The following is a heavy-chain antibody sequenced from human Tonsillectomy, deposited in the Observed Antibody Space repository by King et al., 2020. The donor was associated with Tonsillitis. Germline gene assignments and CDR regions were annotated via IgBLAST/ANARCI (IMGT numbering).Heavy chain of an antibody. CDR1: GFTFSNYA. Sequence: QLVQSGGGVVQPGRSLRLSCAASGFTFSNYAMHWVRQAPGKGLEWVAILSYDGSNKYYADSVKGRFTISRDNSKNKMYVQMNSLGAEDTAVYYCARDLMSGDWNDPLGYFDYWGQGTLVTVSS. D-gene: IGHD1-1*01. CDR2: LSYDGSNK. V-gene: IGHV3-30*04. CDR3: ARDLMSGDWNDPLGYFDY. J-gene: IGHJ4*02.